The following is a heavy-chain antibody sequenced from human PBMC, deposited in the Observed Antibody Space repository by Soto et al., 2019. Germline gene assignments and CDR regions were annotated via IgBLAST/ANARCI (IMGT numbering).Heavy chain of an antibody. CDR2: VFHTGNT. Sequence: PSETLSLTCTVSGASMTSCVWWTWVRQPPGKGLEWIGEVFHTGNTNYNPSLKSRVTMSVDKSTNEFSLKVTSVTAADTAIYYCARKAWVRFDYWGQGALVTVSS. V-gene: IGHV4-4*02. D-gene: IGHD7-27*01. J-gene: IGHJ4*02. CDR3: ARKAWVRFDY. CDR1: GASMTSCVW.